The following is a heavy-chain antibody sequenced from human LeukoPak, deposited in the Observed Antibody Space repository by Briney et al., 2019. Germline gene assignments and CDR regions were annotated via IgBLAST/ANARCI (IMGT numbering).Heavy chain of an antibody. CDR2: INAGNGNT. J-gene: IGHJ1*01. V-gene: IGHV1-3*01. CDR3: AREPRAYYTFQH. D-gene: IGHD3-22*01. Sequence: ASVKVSCKASGYTFTSYAMHWARQAPGQRLEWMGWINAGNGNTKYSQKFQGRVTITRDTSASTAYMELSSPRSEDTAVYYCAREPRAYYTFQHWGQGTLVTVSS. CDR1: GYTFTSYA.